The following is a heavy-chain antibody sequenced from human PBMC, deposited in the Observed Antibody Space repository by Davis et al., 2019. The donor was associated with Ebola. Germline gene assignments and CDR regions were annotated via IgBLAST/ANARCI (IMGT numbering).Heavy chain of an antibody. Sequence: GESLKISCAASGFTFSSYSMNWVRQAPGKGLEWVSSISSSSSYIYYAASVKGRFTISRDNARNSLYLQMNSLRAEDTAVYYCATDYCSSTSCYYYYYGMDVWGQGTTVTVSS. J-gene: IGHJ6*02. D-gene: IGHD2-2*01. V-gene: IGHV3-21*01. CDR3: ATDYCSSTSCYYYYYGMDV. CDR1: GFTFSSYS. CDR2: ISSSSSYI.